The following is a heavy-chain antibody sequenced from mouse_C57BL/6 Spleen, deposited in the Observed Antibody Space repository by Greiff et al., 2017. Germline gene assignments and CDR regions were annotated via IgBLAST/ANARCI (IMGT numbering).Heavy chain of an antibody. CDR3: ARAYYYGWDY. CDR2: ISYDGSN. Sequence: EVQLQQSGPGLVKPSQSLSLTCSVTGYSITSGYYWNWIRQFPGNKLEWMGYISYDGSNNYNPSLKNRISITRETSKNQFFLKLNSVTTEDTATYYCARAYYYGWDYWGQGTTLTVSS. D-gene: IGHD1-1*01. J-gene: IGHJ2*01. V-gene: IGHV3-6*01. CDR1: GYSITSGYY.